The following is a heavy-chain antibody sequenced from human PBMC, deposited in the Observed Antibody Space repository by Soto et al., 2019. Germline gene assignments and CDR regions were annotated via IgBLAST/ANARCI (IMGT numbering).Heavy chain of an antibody. CDR3: ARDFRGRGYYYGMDV. Sequence: QVQLQESGPGLVKPSQTLSLTCTVSGGSISSGGYYWGWIRQHPGKGLEWIGYIYYSGSTYYNPSLKSRVTISVDTSKNQLSLKLSSVTAADTAVYYCARDFRGRGYYYGMDVWGQGTTVTVSS. CDR2: IYYSGST. CDR1: GGSISSGGYY. D-gene: IGHD3-10*01. J-gene: IGHJ6*02. V-gene: IGHV4-31*03.